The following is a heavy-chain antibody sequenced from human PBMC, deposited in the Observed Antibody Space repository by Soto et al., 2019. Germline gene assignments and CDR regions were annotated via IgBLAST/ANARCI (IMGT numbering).Heavy chain of an antibody. Sequence: ASVKVSCKASGYTFTSYDINWVRQATGQGLEWMRWMNPNSGNTGYAQKFQGRVTMTRNTSISTAYMELSSLRSEDAAVYYCASAGGYSSSWSTLDYYYYYYMDVWGKGTTVTVSS. CDR1: GYTFTSYD. J-gene: IGHJ6*03. CDR3: ASAGGYSSSWSTLDYYYYYYMDV. D-gene: IGHD6-13*01. CDR2: MNPNSGNT. V-gene: IGHV1-8*01.